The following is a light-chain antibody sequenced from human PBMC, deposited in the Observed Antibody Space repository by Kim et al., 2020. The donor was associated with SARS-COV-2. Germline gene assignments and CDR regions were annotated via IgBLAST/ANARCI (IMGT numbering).Light chain of an antibody. CDR1: QDISNY. Sequence: DIQMTQSPSSLSASVGDRVTITCQASQDISNYLNWYQQKPGKAPKLVIYDASNLEAGVPSRFSGSGSGTDFAFTISSLQPEDIATYYCQQYDNLPPGTFGGGTKVDIK. CDR3: QQYDNLPPGT. CDR2: DAS. J-gene: IGKJ4*01. V-gene: IGKV1-33*01.